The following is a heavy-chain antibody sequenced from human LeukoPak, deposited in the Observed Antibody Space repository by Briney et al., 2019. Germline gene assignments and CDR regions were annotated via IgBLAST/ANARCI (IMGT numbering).Heavy chain of an antibody. J-gene: IGHJ5*02. CDR1: GFTFSDYG. D-gene: IGHD3-22*01. CDR2: IWHDGSNK. CDR3: ARGNYYDSGDNWFDP. V-gene: IGHV3-33*01. Sequence: GRSLRLSCAASGFTFSDYGLHWVRQAPGKGLEWVALIWHDGSNKYYADSVMGRFTISRDNSKNTLYLQMNSLRAEDTAVYYCARGNYYDSGDNWFDPWGQGTLVTVSS.